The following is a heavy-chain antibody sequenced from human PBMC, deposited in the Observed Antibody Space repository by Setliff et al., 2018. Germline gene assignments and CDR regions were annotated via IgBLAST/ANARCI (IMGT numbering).Heavy chain of an antibody. J-gene: IGHJ3*02. D-gene: IGHD1-26*01. CDR3: ASSSGSSSNDAFDI. CDR1: GYSFSSYW. Sequence: GESLKISCKGSGYSFSSYWIGWVRQMPGKGLEWMGIIFPGNSDTRYSPSFQGQVTISADKSISTAYLQWSSLKASDTAMYYCASSSGSSSNDAFDIWGQGTTVTVSS. CDR2: IFPGNSDT. V-gene: IGHV5-51*01.